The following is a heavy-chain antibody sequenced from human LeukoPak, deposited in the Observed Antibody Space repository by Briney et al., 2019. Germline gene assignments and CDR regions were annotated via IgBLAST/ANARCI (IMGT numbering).Heavy chain of an antibody. CDR2: INHSGST. V-gene: IGHV4-34*01. Sequence: SETLSLTCAVYGGSLSGYYWSWIRQPPGKGLEWIGEINHSGSTNHNPSLKSRVTISVNTSKNQFSLKLSSVTAADTAVYYCARVPYCSGGSCNYYYYYGMDVWGQGTTVTVSS. CDR3: ARVPYCSGGSCNYYYYYGMDV. J-gene: IGHJ6*02. CDR1: GGSLSGYY. D-gene: IGHD2-15*01.